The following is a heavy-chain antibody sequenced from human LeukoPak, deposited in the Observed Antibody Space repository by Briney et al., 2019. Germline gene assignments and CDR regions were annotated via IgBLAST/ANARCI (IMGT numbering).Heavy chain of an antibody. D-gene: IGHD2-2*02. V-gene: IGHV3-23*01. J-gene: IGHJ4*02. CDR2: ISHTGDDT. CDR1: GLTFSNYA. Sequence: GGSLRLSCAASGLTFSNYAMDWVRQAPGKGLEWVSAISHTGDDTYYADSVRGRFTISRDNSKNTLYLQMNSLRAEDTAIYYCAKPPYTNDNYYWGQGTLVTVSS. CDR3: AKPPYTNDNYY.